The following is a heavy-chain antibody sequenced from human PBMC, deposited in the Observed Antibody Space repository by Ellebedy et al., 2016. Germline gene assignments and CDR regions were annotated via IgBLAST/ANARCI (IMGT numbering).Heavy chain of an antibody. CDR2: INPRDSDT. D-gene: IGHD4-23*01. J-gene: IGHJ6*02. CDR3: ARSGVGSNPYYYYGMDV. V-gene: IGHV5-51*01. Sequence: GESLKISCKVSGYSFTNNWIGWVRQMPGKGLEWLGIINPRDSDTRYSPSFQGQVTISADRSINTAYLQWSSLQASDSALYSCARSGVGSNPYYYYGMDVWGQGTTVTVSS. CDR1: GYSFTNNW.